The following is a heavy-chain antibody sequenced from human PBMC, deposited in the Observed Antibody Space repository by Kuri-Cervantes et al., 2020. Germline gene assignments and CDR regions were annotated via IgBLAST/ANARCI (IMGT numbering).Heavy chain of an antibody. V-gene: IGHV1-2*04. D-gene: IGHD1-1*01. CDR1: GYTFTGYY. CDR2: INPNSGGT. J-gene: IGHJ4*02. CDR3: ARAMRLERPHFDY. Sequence: ASVKVSCKASGYTFTGYYMHWVRQAPGQGLEWMGWINPNSGGTNYAQKFQGWVTMTRDTSTSTVYMELSSLRSEDTAVYYCARAMRLERPHFDYWGQGTLVTVSS.